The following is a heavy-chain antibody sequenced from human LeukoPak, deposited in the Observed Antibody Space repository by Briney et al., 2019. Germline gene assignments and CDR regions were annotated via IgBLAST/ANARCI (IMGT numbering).Heavy chain of an antibody. D-gene: IGHD3-10*01. V-gene: IGHV4-28*05. CDR1: GYSISSSNW. Sequence: PSETLSLTCAVSGYSISSSNWWGWIRQPPGKGLEWIGYIYYSGGIYYNPSLKSRVTMSVDTSKNQFSLNLSSVTAVDTAVYYCARVKGGGDSNYFDYWGQGTLVTVSS. J-gene: IGHJ4*02. CDR3: ARVKGGGDSNYFDY. CDR2: IYYSGGI.